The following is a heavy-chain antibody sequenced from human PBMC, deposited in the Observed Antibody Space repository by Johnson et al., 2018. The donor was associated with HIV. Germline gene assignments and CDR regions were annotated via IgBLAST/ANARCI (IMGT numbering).Heavy chain of an antibody. Sequence: QVQLVESGGGLVQPGGSLRLSCAASGFTFSSYAMHWVRQAPGKGLEWVAVISYDGSNKYYADSVKGRFTISRDNSKNTLYLQMNSLRADDTAVYYCAKDLRVFDWFNAYDAFDIWGQGTMVTVSS. J-gene: IGHJ3*02. D-gene: IGHD3-9*01. CDR2: ISYDGSNK. CDR3: AKDLRVFDWFNAYDAFDI. CDR1: GFTFSSYA. V-gene: IGHV3-30*04.